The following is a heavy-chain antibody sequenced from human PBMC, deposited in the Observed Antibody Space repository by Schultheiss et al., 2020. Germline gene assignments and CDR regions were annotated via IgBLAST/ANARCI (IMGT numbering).Heavy chain of an antibody. J-gene: IGHJ4*02. D-gene: IGHD3-22*01. CDR1: GFTFSNYA. CDR2: ITVSGDRT. CDR3: ANLGYYYDSSGPDY. V-gene: IGHV3-23*01. Sequence: GESLKISCAASGFTFSNYAMTWVRQAPGKGLEWVSAITVSGDRTTYADSVKGRFTISRDNSKNTLYLQMNSLRAEDTAVYYCANLGYYYDSSGPDYWGQGTLVTVSS.